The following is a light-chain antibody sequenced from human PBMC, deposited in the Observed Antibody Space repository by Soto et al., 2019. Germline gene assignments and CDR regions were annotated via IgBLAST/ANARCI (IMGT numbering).Light chain of an antibody. CDR3: QQYNNWPPHT. CDR1: QSVSTN. Sequence: EIVMTQSPATLSVSPGEGATLSCRASQSVSTNLAWYQQKPGQAPRLLIHGASIRATGIPARFSGSGWGTEFTLTISSLQSEDFAVYYCQQYNNWPPHTFGQGTKLEIK. J-gene: IGKJ2*01. CDR2: GAS. V-gene: IGKV3-15*01.